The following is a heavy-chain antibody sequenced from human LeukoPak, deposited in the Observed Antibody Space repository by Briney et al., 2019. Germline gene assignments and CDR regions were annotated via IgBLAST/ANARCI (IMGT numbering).Heavy chain of an antibody. CDR2: ISSSHIDL. CDR3: AREHDVLTGGLDY. D-gene: IGHD3-9*01. CDR1: GFTFNRYI. J-gene: IGHJ4*02. Sequence: GGSLRISCAASGFTFNRYIMHWVRQAPGKGLEWVSSISSSHIDLKYADSVKGRFTISRNNARNSLSLQMNSLGVDDTATYYCAREHDVLTGGLDYWGQGTLVTVSS. V-gene: IGHV3-21*01.